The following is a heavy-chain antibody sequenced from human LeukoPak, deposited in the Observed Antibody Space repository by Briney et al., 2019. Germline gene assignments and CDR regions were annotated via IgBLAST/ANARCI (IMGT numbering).Heavy chain of an antibody. J-gene: IGHJ4*02. CDR2: ISGDGGST. CDR3: AKDHDEQYTYGPFDY. Sequence: GGSLRLSXAASGFTFDDYAMHWVRQAPGKGLEWVSLISGDGGSTYYADSVKGRFTISRDNSKNSLYLQMSSLRTEDTALYYCAKDHDEQYTYGPFDYWGPGTLVTVSS. V-gene: IGHV3-43*02. D-gene: IGHD5-18*01. CDR1: GFTFDDYA.